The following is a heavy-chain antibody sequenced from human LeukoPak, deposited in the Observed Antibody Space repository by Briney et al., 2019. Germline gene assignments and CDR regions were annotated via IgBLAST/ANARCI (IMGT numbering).Heavy chain of an antibody. D-gene: IGHD4-11*01. J-gene: IGHJ4*02. CDR3: ARVASNYDFDY. V-gene: IGHV3-20*04. CDR2: INWNGGNT. Sequence: GGSLRLSCAASGFTFDDYGMTWVRHAPGKGLEWVSGINWNGGNTGYADSVKGRFTISRDNAKNSLYLQTNSLRAEDTALYYCARVASNYDFDYWGQGTLVTVSS. CDR1: GFTFDDYG.